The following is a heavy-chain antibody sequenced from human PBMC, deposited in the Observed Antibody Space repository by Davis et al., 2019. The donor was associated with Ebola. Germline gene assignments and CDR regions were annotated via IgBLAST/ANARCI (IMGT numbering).Heavy chain of an antibody. CDR3: ARVNTDIVVVVAAMDV. CDR1: GFNFRSYG. J-gene: IGHJ6*02. Sequence: GESLKISCAASGFNFRSYGMHWVRQAPDKGLEWVAVIWYDGSRKYYGDSVKGRFTISRDNSNNLLYLQMNSLRAEDTAVYYCARVNTDIVVVVAAMDVWGQGTTVTVSS. CDR2: IWYDGSRK. D-gene: IGHD2-15*01. V-gene: IGHV3-30*19.